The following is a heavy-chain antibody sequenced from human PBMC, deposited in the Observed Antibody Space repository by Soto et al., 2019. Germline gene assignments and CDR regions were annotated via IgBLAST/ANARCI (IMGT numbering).Heavy chain of an antibody. CDR3: TTEVFFTAFDI. CDR2: IKSKTDGGTT. CDR1: GFTFSNAW. V-gene: IGHV3-15*01. Sequence: EVQLVESGGGLVKPGGSLRLSCAASGFTFSNAWMSWVRQAPGKGLEWVCRIKSKTDGGTTDYAAPVKGRFTISRDDSKNTLYLQMNSLKTEDTAVYYCTTEVFFTAFDIWGQGTMVTVSS. J-gene: IGHJ3*02. D-gene: IGHD3-16*01.